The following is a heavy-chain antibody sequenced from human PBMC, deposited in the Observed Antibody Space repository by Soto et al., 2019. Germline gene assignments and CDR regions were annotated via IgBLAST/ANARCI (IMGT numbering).Heavy chain of an antibody. V-gene: IGHV4-61*01. D-gene: IGHD3-10*01. CDR2: IHYSGST. Sequence: PSETLSLTCTVPGGSVNIGTYYWSWIRQPPGKGLEWIGFIHYSGSTNYNPSLKGRVTMSVDTSKNQFSLKLSSVTAVDTAVYYCAIIWRWFGINYYYXMDVWGQGTTVTVSS. CDR3: AIIWRWFGINYYYXMDV. J-gene: IGHJ6*02. CDR1: GGSVNIGTYY.